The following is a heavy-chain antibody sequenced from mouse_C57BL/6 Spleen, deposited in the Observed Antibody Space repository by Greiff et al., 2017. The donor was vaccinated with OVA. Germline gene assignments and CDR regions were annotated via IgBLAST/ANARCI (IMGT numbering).Heavy chain of an antibody. Sequence: EVMLVESGGGLVQPGGSMKLSCVASGFTFSNYWMNWVRQSPEKGLEWVAQIRSKSDNYATHYAESVKGRFTISRDDSKSSVYLQMNNLRAEDTGIYYCGDYGSSSYYFDYWGQGTTLTVSS. D-gene: IGHD1-1*01. CDR3: GDYGSSSYYFDY. CDR2: IRSKSDNYAT. V-gene: IGHV6-3*01. J-gene: IGHJ2*01. CDR1: GFTFSNYW.